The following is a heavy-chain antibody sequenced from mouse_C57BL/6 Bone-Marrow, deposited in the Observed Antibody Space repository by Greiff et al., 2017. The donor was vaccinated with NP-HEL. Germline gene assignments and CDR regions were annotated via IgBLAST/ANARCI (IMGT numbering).Heavy chain of an antibody. CDR1: GYTFTSYW. J-gene: IGHJ2*01. CDR3: AYYYYGFDY. V-gene: IGHV1-50*01. Sequence: QVQLKQPGAELVKPGASVKLSCKASGYTFTSYWMQWVKQRPGQGLEWIGEIDPSDSYTNYNQKFKGKATLTVDTSSSTAYMQLSSLTSEDSAVYYCAYYYYGFDYWGQGTTLTVSS. D-gene: IGHD1-1*01. CDR2: IDPSDSYT.